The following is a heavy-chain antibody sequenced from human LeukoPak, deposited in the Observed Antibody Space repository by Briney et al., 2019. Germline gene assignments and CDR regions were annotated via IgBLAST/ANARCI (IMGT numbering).Heavy chain of an antibody. J-gene: IGHJ4*02. CDR1: RFTFSNYW. CDR3: VRDGSGYDY. Sequence: HPGGSLRLSCAASRFTFSNYWMSWVRQPPGKGLEWVANINQGGSEKYYLSSVKGRFTIPRDNAKNSLYLQMNSLRADDTAIYYCVRDGSGYDYWGQGTLVTVSS. CDR2: INQGGSEK. D-gene: IGHD6-19*01. V-gene: IGHV3-7*05.